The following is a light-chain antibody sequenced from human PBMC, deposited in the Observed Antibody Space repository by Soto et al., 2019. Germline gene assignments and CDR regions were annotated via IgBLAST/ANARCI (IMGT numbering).Light chain of an antibody. V-gene: IGKV3-15*01. Sequence: EIVMTQSPDTVSVSPGEGADLSCRASQSVGSRVAWYQQKFGQPPRLLIYETSTRANGIPARFSGSGSGTDFTLSISSLQPGDVGIYSCQQYHTWPPLTFGQGTRLEI. CDR2: ETS. J-gene: IGKJ5*01. CDR3: QQYHTWPPLT. CDR1: QSVGSR.